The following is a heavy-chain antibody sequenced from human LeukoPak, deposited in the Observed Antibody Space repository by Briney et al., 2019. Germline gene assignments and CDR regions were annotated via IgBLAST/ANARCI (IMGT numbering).Heavy chain of an antibody. CDR1: GGSMKDYY. CDR2: INDNGHS. J-gene: IGHJ4*02. Sequence: SETLSLTCAVSGGSMKDYYWSWIRQPPGKGLQWIAYINDNGHSGYNPSLESRVTISVDTSKNHFSLRLRSVTAADTAVYYCARESADYVRGSFPDYWGQGILVTVSS. V-gene: IGHV4-59*12. D-gene: IGHD3-16*01. CDR3: ARESADYVRGSFPDY.